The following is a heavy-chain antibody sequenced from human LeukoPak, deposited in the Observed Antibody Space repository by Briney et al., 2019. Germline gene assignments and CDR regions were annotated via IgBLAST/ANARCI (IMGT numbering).Heavy chain of an antibody. Sequence: SETLSLTCTVSGSSISSYYWSWIRQPPGKGLEWIGYIYYSGSTNYNPSLKSRVTISVDTSKNQFSLKLSSVTAADTAVYYCARGPSNEFDYWGQGTLVTVSS. J-gene: IGHJ4*02. CDR3: ARGPSNEFDY. D-gene: IGHD1-1*01. V-gene: IGHV4-59*01. CDR2: IYYSGST. CDR1: GSSISSYY.